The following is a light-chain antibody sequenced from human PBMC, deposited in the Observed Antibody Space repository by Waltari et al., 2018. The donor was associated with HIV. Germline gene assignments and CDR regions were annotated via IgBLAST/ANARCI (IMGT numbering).Light chain of an antibody. CDR3: QHYNSYSWT. CDR1: QSIYGW. J-gene: IGKJ1*01. CDR2: AAS. Sequence: DIQMTQSPSTMSASVGDRVTITCRASQSIYGWLAWYQQKPGKAPKLLSYAASNLESWVPSRFRGSGSGTEFTLTSSILQPHDFATYYCQHYNSYSWTFGQGTKVEIK. V-gene: IGKV1-5*03.